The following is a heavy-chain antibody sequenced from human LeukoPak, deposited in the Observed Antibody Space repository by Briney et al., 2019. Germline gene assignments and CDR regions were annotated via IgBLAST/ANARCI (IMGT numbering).Heavy chain of an antibody. D-gene: IGHD3-22*01. CDR3: ARDLAPSYDSSGYYPDY. V-gene: IGHV1-46*01. CDR1: GYTFTDYY. CDR2: INPSGGST. Sequence: GASVKVSCKASGYTFTDYYMHWVRQAPGQGLEWMGIINPSGGSTSYAQKFQGRVTMTRDTSTSTVYMELSSLRSEDTAVYYCARDLAPSYDSSGYYPDYWGQGTLVTVSS. J-gene: IGHJ4*02.